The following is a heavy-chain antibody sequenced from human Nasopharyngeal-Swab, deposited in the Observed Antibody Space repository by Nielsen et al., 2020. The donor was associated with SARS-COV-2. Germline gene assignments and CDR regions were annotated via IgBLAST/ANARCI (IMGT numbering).Heavy chain of an antibody. D-gene: IGHD3-22*01. Sequence: KVSCKGSGYRFLSHWVGWVRQMPGKGLDWMGIIYPGDSDTRYSPSFQGQVTISADKSIDTAYLQWSSLTASAPAVYYCARTAIEGGYYRGDAFDIWGQGTMVTVSS. V-gene: IGHV5-51*01. CDR1: GYRFLSHW. CDR2: IYPGDSDT. J-gene: IGHJ3*02. CDR3: ARTAIEGGYYRGDAFDI.